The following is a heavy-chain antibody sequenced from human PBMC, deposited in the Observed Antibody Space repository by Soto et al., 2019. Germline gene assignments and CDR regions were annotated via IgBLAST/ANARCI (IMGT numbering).Heavy chain of an antibody. D-gene: IGHD1-7*01. J-gene: IGHJ4*02. Sequence: QVQLVQSGAEVKKPGASVKVSCKASGYTFTSYDINWVRQATGQGLEWMGWMNPNSGNTAYAQKFQGRVTMTRNTSISTAYMELSSLRSDDTAVYYCARERTGPNYFDYWGQGTLVTVSS. CDR1: GYTFTSYD. V-gene: IGHV1-8*01. CDR2: MNPNSGNT. CDR3: ARERTGPNYFDY.